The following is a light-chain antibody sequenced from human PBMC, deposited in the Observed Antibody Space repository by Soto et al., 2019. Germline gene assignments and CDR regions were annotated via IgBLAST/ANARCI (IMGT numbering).Light chain of an antibody. CDR1: SIDVGGYNY. J-gene: IGLJ3*02. V-gene: IGLV2-11*01. Sequence: QSALTQPRSVSGSPGQSVTISCTGTSIDVGGYNYVSWYQQHPGKAHKLMIYDVTKRPSGVPDRFSGSKSGNTASLTISGLQSEDESDYSCCSYAGSYSWVFGGGTKLTVL. CDR3: CSYAGSYSWV. CDR2: DVT.